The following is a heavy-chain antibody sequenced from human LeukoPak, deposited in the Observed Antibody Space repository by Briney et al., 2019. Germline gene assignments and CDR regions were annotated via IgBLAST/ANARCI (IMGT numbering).Heavy chain of an antibody. Sequence: GGSLRLSCAASGFTFSDYYMSWIRQAPGKGLEWVSYISSSGSTIYYADSVKGRFTISRGNAKNSLYLQMNSLRAEDTAVYYCASLLYYDILTGYLDYWGQGTLVTVSS. J-gene: IGHJ4*02. CDR3: ASLLYYDILTGYLDY. CDR2: ISSSGSTI. D-gene: IGHD3-9*01. V-gene: IGHV3-11*04. CDR1: GFTFSDYY.